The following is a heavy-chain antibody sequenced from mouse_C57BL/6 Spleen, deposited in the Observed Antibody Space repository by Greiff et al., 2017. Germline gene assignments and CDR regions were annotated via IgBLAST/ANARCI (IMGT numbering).Heavy chain of an antibody. V-gene: IGHV7-3*01. Sequence: EVQLVESGGGLVQPGGSLSLSCAASGFTFTDYYMSWVRQPPGKALEWLGFIRNKANGYTTEYSASVKGRFTISRDNSQSILYLQMNALRAEDSATYYCARSQYGYLDYWGQGTTLTVSS. CDR2: IRNKANGYTT. CDR1: GFTFTDYY. D-gene: IGHD2-10*02. CDR3: ARSQYGYLDY. J-gene: IGHJ2*01.